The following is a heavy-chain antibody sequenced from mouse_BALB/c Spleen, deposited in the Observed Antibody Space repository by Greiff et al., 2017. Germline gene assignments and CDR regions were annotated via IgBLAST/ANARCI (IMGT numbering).Heavy chain of an antibody. V-gene: IGHV1-54*01. Sequence: QVQLQQSGAELVRPGTSVKVSCKASGYAFTNYLIEWVKQRPGQGLEWIGVINPGSGGTNYNEKFKGKATLTSDKSSSTAYMELSSLTSEDSAVYYCAREGLWLRRDVYYYAMDYWGQGTSVTVSS. CDR1: GYAFTNYL. D-gene: IGHD2-2*01. CDR2: INPGSGGT. J-gene: IGHJ4*01. CDR3: AREGLWLRRDVYYYAMDY.